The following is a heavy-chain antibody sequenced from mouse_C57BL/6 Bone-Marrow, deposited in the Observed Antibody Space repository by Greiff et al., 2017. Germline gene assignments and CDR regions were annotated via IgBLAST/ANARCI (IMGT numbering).Heavy chain of an antibody. CDR2: IDPSDSYT. CDR3: ARGELYYYDVYYFDY. J-gene: IGHJ2*01. Sequence: QVQLQQPGAELVKPGASVKLSCKASGYTFTSYWMQWVKQRPGQGLEWIGEIDPSDSYTNYNQKFKGKATLTVDTSSSTAYMQLSSLTSEDSAVYYCARGELYYYDVYYFDYWGQGTTLTVSS. D-gene: IGHD1-1*01. CDR1: GYTFTSYW. V-gene: IGHV1-50*01.